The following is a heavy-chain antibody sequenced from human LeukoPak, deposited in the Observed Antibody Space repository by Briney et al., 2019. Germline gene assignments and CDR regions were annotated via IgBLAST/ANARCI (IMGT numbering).Heavy chain of an antibody. D-gene: IGHD6-19*01. CDR2: IYYSGST. CDR3: ARLPTSQWLVTYYYYMDV. V-gene: IGHV4-39*07. J-gene: IGHJ6*03. CDR1: GGSISSSSYY. Sequence: SETLSLTCTVSGGSISSSSYYWGWIRQPPGKGLEWIGSIYYSGSTYYNPSLKSRVTISVDTSKNQFSLKLSSVTAADTAVYYCARLPTSQWLVTYYYYMDVWGKGTTVTISS.